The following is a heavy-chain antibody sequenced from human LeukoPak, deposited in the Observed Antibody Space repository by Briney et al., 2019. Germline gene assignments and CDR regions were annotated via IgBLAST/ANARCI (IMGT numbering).Heavy chain of an antibody. Sequence: ASVKVSFKASGYTFASYGISWVRQAPGQGLEWMGWISAYNGNTNYAQKLQGRVTMTTATSTSTAYMELRSLRADDTAVYYCARDVGGSNYLYYFDYWGQGTLVTVSS. CDR1: GYTFASYG. J-gene: IGHJ4*02. CDR2: ISAYNGNT. CDR3: ARDVGGSNYLYYFDY. D-gene: IGHD2-15*01. V-gene: IGHV1-18*01.